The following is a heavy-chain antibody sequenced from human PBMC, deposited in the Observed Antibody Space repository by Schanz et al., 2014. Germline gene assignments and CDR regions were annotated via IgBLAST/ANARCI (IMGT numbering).Heavy chain of an antibody. D-gene: IGHD6-19*01. Sequence: QVQLVQSGAEVKKPGASVKVSCKASGYTFTSYSMHWVRQAPGQGLEWMGIINLSGGSTNNAQKFQGRLTMTRDTSTSTVYMELSSLRSEDTAVYYCARLGTGMAVAGSVIDSYYYYMDVWGKGTTVTVSS. CDR1: GYTFTSYS. CDR3: ARLGTGMAVAGSVIDSYYYYMDV. CDR2: INLSGGST. V-gene: IGHV1-46*01. J-gene: IGHJ6*03.